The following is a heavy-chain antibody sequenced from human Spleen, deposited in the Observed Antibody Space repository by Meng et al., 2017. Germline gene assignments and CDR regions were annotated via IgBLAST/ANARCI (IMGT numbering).Heavy chain of an antibody. V-gene: IGHV4-4*02. Sequence: QVVVRGAGPGLVKPSGTLSLPGAVSGGSINSDNWWSWVRQPPGKGLEWVGEIFRSGRTNYNPSLKSRVTISVDKSKNQFSLKLSSVTAADTAVYYCARWVSRGTSWFDPWGQGTLVTVSS. CDR3: ARWVSRGTSWFDP. CDR2: IFRSGRT. J-gene: IGHJ5*02. D-gene: IGHD2-2*01. CDR1: GGSINSDNW.